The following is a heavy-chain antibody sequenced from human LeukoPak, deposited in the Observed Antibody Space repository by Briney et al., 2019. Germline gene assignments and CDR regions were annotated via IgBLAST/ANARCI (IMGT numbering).Heavy chain of an antibody. J-gene: IGHJ6*03. CDR3: ARGRTGYQLLPTKKNYDYYYMDV. D-gene: IGHD2-2*01. CDR1: GGSFSGYY. Sequence: SETLSLTCAVYGGSFSGYYWTWIRHSPGKGLEWIGEINHSGSTNYNPSLKSRVTISVDTSKNQFSLKLSSVTAADTAVYHCARGRTGYQLLPTKKNYDYYYMDVWGKGTTVTVSS. V-gene: IGHV4-34*01. CDR2: INHSGST.